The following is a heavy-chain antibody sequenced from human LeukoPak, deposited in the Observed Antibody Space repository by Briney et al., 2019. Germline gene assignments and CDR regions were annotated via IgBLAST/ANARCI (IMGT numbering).Heavy chain of an antibody. CDR2: IYHSGST. CDR1: GYSISSGYY. V-gene: IGHV4-38-2*02. CDR3: ARHGSGSDDAFDI. D-gene: IGHD3-10*01. Sequence: PSETLSLTCTVSGYSISSGYYWGWIRQPPGKGLEWIGSIYHSGSTYYNPSLKSRVTISVDTSKNQFSLKLSSVTAADTAVYYCARHGSGSDDAFDIWGKGTMVTVSS. J-gene: IGHJ3*02.